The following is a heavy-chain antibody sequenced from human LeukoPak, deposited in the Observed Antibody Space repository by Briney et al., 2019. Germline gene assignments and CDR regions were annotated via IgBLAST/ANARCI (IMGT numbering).Heavy chain of an antibody. CDR2: IYYSGGT. CDR3: ARQWIELWSPFDY. V-gene: IGHV4-59*01. Sequence: SETLSLTCTVSGGSISSYYWSWIRQPPGKGLEWIGYIYYSGGTNYNPSLKSRVTISVDTSKNQFSLKLSSVTAADTAVYYCARQWIELWSPFDYWGQGTLVTVSS. CDR1: GGSISSYY. D-gene: IGHD5-18*01. J-gene: IGHJ4*02.